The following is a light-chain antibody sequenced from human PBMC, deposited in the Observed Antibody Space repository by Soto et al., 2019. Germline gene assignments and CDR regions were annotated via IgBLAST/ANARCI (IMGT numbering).Light chain of an antibody. CDR3: QQYNNWALVN. Sequence: EILMTQSPATLSVSPGERVTLSCRASQSVSSDLAWYQQKPGQAPRLLIYGASTRATGIPARFSGSGSGTEFTLTISSLQSEDFALYYCQQYNNWALVNVGGGTKVDSK. CDR2: GAS. V-gene: IGKV3-15*01. J-gene: IGKJ4*01. CDR1: QSVSSD.